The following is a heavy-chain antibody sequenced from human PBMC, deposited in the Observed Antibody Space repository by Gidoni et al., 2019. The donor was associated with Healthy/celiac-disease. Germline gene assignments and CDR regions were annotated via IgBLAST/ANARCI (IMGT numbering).Heavy chain of an antibody. Sequence: EVQLLESGGGLVQPWGALRLSCAASGFTFSSYAMSGVRQAPGKGLEWVSAISGRGGSTYYADSVKGRFTISRDNSKNTLYLQMNSLRAEDTAVYYCAKDGTGDDAFDIWGQGTMVTVSS. D-gene: IGHD7-27*01. CDR1: GFTFSSYA. J-gene: IGHJ3*02. CDR2: ISGRGGST. CDR3: AKDGTGDDAFDI. V-gene: IGHV3-23*01.